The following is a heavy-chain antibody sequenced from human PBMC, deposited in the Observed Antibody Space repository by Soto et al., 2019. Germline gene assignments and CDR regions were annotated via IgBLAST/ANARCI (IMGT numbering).Heavy chain of an antibody. V-gene: IGHV1-69*13. CDR3: ARDQGITTFGVYSMYYYGMDV. J-gene: IGHJ6*02. D-gene: IGHD3-3*01. Sequence: SVKVSCKASGGTFNSYAISWVRQAPGQGLEWMGGIIPIFGTADYAQKFQGRVTITAVESTSTAYMELSSLRSEDTAVYYCARDQGITTFGVYSMYYYGMDVWGQGTTVTVSS. CDR1: GGTFNSYA. CDR2: IIPIFGTA.